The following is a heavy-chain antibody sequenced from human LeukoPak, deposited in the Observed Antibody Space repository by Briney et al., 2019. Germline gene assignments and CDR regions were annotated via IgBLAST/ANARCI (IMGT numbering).Heavy chain of an antibody. CDR2: ISSSSSYT. J-gene: IGHJ5*02. CDR1: GFTFSAYY. D-gene: IGHD3-22*01. Sequence: GGSLRLSCAASGFTFSAYYMSWSRQAPGKGLEWVSYISSSSSYTEYADSVKGRFTISRDNARNSLYLQMNSLRAEDTAVYYCARAYDSSGYSTFDPWGRGTLVTVSS. V-gene: IGHV3-11*06. CDR3: ARAYDSSGYSTFDP.